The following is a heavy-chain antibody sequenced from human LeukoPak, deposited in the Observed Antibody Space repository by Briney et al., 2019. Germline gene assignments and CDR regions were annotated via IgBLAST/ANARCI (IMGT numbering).Heavy chain of an antibody. V-gene: IGHV3-33*01. Sequence: PGGSLRLSCAASGFTFSSYGMHWVRQAPGKGLEWVAVIWYDGSNKYYADSVKGRFTISGDNSKNTLYLQMNSLRAEDTAVYYCARDTRYYDILTGPTNYYYYGMDVWGQGTTV. CDR2: IWYDGSNK. CDR3: ARDTRYYDILTGPTNYYYYGMDV. CDR1: GFTFSSYG. J-gene: IGHJ6*02. D-gene: IGHD3-9*01.